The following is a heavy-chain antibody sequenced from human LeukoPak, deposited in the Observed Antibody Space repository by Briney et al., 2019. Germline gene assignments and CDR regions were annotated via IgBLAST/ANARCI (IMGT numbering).Heavy chain of an antibody. Sequence: PSETLSLTCTVSGGSISNYYWSWIRQPPGKGLEWIGFIHYSGSTNYNPPLKSRVTISVDTSKNQFSLKLSSATAADTAVYYCARRDYFDYWGQGTLVTVSS. J-gene: IGHJ4*02. V-gene: IGHV4-59*01. CDR1: GGSISNYY. CDR3: ARRDYFDY. CDR2: IHYSGST.